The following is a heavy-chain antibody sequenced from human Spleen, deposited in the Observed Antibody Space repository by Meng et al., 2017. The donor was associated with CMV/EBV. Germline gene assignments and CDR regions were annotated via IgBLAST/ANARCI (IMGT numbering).Heavy chain of an antibody. CDR1: GGALSGGDEF. J-gene: IGHJ5*02. V-gene: IGHV4-30-4*08. Sequence: SGGALSGGDEFWSWIRQSRGKGLEWIGYIYYSGYTYYSPSLTSRVTMSVDTSKNHFSLRLGSVTAADTAVYYCARGLRDSSSSSWLDPWGQGTLVTVSS. CDR2: IYYSGYT. D-gene: IGHD6-6*01. CDR3: ARGLRDSSSSSWLDP.